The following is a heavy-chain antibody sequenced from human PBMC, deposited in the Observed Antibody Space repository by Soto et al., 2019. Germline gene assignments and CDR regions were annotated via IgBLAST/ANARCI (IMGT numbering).Heavy chain of an antibody. Sequence: KTSETLSLTCTVSGGSISSSSYYWGWIRQPPGKGLEWIGSIYYSGSTYYNPSLKSRVTISVDTSKNQFSLKLSSVTAADTAVYYCARHFNYYDSSGPLYFDYWGQGTLVTVS. V-gene: IGHV4-39*01. CDR3: ARHFNYYDSSGPLYFDY. CDR1: GGSISSSSYY. CDR2: IYYSGST. J-gene: IGHJ4*02. D-gene: IGHD3-22*01.